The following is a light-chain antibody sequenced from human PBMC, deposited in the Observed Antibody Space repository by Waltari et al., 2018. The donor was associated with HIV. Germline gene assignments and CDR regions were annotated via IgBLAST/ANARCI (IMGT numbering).Light chain of an antibody. CDR2: DAS. J-gene: IGKJ1*01. CDR1: QSLSNSY. V-gene: IGKV3-20*01. CDR3: QQYVSSPWT. Sequence: EVVLTQSPGTLSLSPGERATLSCRASQSLSNSYLAWYQQKPGQAPRLLIYDASSRATGIPDKFSGSGSGTDFTLTISKLEPEDCAVYYCQQYVSSPWTFGQGTKVEIK.